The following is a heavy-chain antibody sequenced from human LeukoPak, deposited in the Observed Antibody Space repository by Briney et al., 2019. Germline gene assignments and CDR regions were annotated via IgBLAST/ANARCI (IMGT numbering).Heavy chain of an antibody. Sequence: SETLSLTCAVYGGSFSGYYWSWIHQPPGKGLEWIGEINHSGSTNYNPSLKSRVTISVDTSKNQFSLKLSSATAADTAVYYCARVDDILTGHFDPWGQGTLVTVSS. D-gene: IGHD3-9*01. CDR2: INHSGST. J-gene: IGHJ5*02. CDR3: ARVDDILTGHFDP. V-gene: IGHV4-34*01. CDR1: GGSFSGYY.